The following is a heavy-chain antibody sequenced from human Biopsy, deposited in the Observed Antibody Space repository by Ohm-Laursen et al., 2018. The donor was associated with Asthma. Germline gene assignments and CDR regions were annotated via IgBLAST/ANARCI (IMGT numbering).Heavy chain of an antibody. D-gene: IGHD3-10*01. CDR2: ISVYNGNT. Sequence: SVKVSCKTSGYTFNSAGITWVRQAPGQGLEWMGWISVYNGNTKVAQKLQDRVTMITDTSTSTAYMELGSLRSDGTAVYFCARAVDYSHYYGIDVWGQGTTVTVS. CDR1: GYTFNSAG. V-gene: IGHV1-18*01. CDR3: ARAVDYSHYYGIDV. J-gene: IGHJ6*02.